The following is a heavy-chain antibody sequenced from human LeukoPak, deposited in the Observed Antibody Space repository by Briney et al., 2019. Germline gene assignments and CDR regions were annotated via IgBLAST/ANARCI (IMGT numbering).Heavy chain of an antibody. CDR3: ARDIAVAGSD. Sequence: PSETLSLTCTVSGGSISSYYWSWIRQPPGKGLEWIGYIYYSGSTNYNPSLKSRVTISVDTSKNQFSLKLSSVTAADTAVYYCARDIAVAGSDWGKGTLVTVSS. D-gene: IGHD6-19*01. CDR1: GGSISSYY. V-gene: IGHV4-59*01. CDR2: IYYSGST. J-gene: IGHJ4*02.